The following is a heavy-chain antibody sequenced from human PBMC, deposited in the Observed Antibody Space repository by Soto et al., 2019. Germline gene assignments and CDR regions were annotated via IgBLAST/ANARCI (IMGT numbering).Heavy chain of an antibody. CDR2: IIPIFGTA. J-gene: IGHJ4*02. CDR3: ASGYCSSTSCYERYYFDY. V-gene: IGHV1-69*13. D-gene: IGHD2-2*01. Sequence: ASVKVSCKASGGTFSSYAISWVRQAPGQGLEWMGGIIPIFGTANYAQKFQGRVTITADESTSTAYMELSSLRSEDTAVYYCASGYCSSTSCYERYYFDYWGQGTLVTVSS. CDR1: GGTFSSYA.